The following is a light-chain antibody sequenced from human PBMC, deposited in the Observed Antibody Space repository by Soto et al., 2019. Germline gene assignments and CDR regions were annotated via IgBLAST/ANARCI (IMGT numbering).Light chain of an antibody. CDR1: QSVSSY. J-gene: IGKJ4*01. CDR3: QQRSNLPLT. CDR2: DAS. Sequence: EIVLTQSPATLSLSPGERATLSCRASQSVSSYLAWYQQNPGQAPRLLIYDASNRATGIPARFSGSGSGTDFPLTISSLEPEDFAVYYCQQRSNLPLTFGGGTKVEIK. V-gene: IGKV3-11*01.